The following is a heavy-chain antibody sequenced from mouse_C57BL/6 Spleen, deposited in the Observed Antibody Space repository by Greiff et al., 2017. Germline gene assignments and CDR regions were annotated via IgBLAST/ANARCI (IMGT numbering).Heavy chain of an antibody. D-gene: IGHD2-10*01. CDR2: IAPETGGT. CDR1: GYTFTDYE. V-gene: IGHV1-15*01. J-gene: IGHJ1*03. Sequence: QVQLQQSGAELVKPGASVTLSCKASGYTFTDYEMHWVKQKPVHGLEWIGGIAPETGGTAYNQKFKGKAILTADKSSSTAYMELRSLSSADSAVYYCPPMDFGYWGTGAPVTAS. CDR3: PPMDFGY.